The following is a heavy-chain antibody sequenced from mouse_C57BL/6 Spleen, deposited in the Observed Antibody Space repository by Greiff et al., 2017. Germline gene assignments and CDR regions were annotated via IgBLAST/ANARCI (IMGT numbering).Heavy chain of an antibody. Sequence: QVQLQQPGAELVKPGASVKLSCKASGYTFTSYWMQWVKQRPGQGLEWIGEIDPSDSYTNYNQKFKGKATLTVDTSSSTAYMQLSSLTSEDSAVYYCARTYYDYGYAMDYWGQGTSVTVAS. CDR2: IDPSDSYT. CDR3: ARTYYDYGYAMDY. J-gene: IGHJ4*01. V-gene: IGHV1-50*01. CDR1: GYTFTSYW. D-gene: IGHD2-4*01.